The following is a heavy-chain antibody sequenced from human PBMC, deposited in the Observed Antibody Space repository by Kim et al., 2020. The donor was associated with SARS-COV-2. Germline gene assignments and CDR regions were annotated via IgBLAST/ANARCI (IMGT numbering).Heavy chain of an antibody. CDR2: IYYSGST. J-gene: IGHJ4*02. CDR1: GGSISSYY. CDR3: ARSMWGYYDILTGYYSLRELPPFDY. D-gene: IGHD3-9*01. Sequence: SETLSLTCTVSGGSISSYYWSWIRQPPGKGLEWIGYIYYSGSTNYNPSLKSRVTISVDTSKNQFSLKLSSVTAADTAVYYCARSMWGYYDILTGYYSLRELPPFDYWGQGTLVTVSS. V-gene: IGHV4-59*08.